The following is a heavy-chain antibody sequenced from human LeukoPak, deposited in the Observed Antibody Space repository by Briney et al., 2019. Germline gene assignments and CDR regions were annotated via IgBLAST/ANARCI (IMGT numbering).Heavy chain of an antibody. CDR3: ARGSIAAAGPTGDEYFQH. CDR2: INPSAYTT. J-gene: IGHJ1*01. D-gene: IGHD6-13*01. CDR1: GYTFTSYY. Sequence: ASVKVSCKASGYTFTSYYIHWVRQAPGQGLEWMGIINPSAYTTTYAERFQGRVTMTRDTSTSTVYMELSSLRSEDTAVYYCARGSIAAAGPTGDEYFQHWGQGTLVTVSS. V-gene: IGHV1-46*01.